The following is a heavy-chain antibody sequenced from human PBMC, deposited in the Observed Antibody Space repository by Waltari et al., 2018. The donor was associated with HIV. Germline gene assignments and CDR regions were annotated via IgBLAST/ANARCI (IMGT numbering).Heavy chain of an antibody. D-gene: IGHD6-13*01. CDR1: GFTFGDYA. CDR3: TRDQGSSWFNYYYYGMDV. Sequence: EVQLVESGGGLVQPGRSLRLSCTASGFTFGDYAMSWFRQAPGKGLAWVGFIRSKAYGGTTEYAASVKGRFTISRDDSKSIAYLQMNSLKTEDTAVYYCTRDQGSSWFNYYYYGMDVWGQGTTVTVSS. CDR2: IRSKAYGGTT. J-gene: IGHJ6*02. V-gene: IGHV3-49*03.